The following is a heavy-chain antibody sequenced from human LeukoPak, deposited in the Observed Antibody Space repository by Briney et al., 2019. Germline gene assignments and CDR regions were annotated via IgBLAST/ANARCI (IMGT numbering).Heavy chain of an antibody. CDR2: ISYDGSND. CDR1: GFTFSSYV. Sequence: GGSLSLSCAASGFTFSSYVMHWLRQAPGKGLEWVAVISYDGSNDYYADSVKGRFTISRDNSKNTLYLLMNSLRVEDTAVYYCAISPAAGIAGRYWGQGTLVTVSS. D-gene: IGHD6-13*01. CDR3: AISPAAGIAGRY. V-gene: IGHV3-30-3*01. J-gene: IGHJ4*02.